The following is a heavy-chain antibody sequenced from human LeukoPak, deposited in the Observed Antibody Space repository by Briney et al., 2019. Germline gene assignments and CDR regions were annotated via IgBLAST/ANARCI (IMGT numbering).Heavy chain of an antibody. V-gene: IGHV4-61*08. CDR2: IYYSGST. Sequence: PSQTLSLTCTVAGGSVSSGGYYWSWIRQPPGKGLEWIGYIYYSGSTNYNPSLKSRVTISVDTSKNQFSLRLSSVTAADTAVYYCARHEEEMATMFFDYWGQGTLVTVSS. CDR3: ARHEEEMATMFFDY. D-gene: IGHD5-24*01. J-gene: IGHJ4*02. CDR1: GGSVSSGGYY.